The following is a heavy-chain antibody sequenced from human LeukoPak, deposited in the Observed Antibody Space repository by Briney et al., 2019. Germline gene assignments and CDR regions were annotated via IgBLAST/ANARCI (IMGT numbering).Heavy chain of an antibody. CDR2: ISSSSSTI. Sequence: PGGSLRLSCAASGFTFSSYSMNWVRQAPGKGLEWVSYISSSSSTIYYADSVKGRFTISRDNAKNSLYLQMNSLRAEDTAVYYCARDSHYYGSGSYYKRPPFDYWGQGTLVTVSS. J-gene: IGHJ4*02. V-gene: IGHV3-48*04. CDR1: GFTFSSYS. CDR3: ARDSHYYGSGSYYKRPPFDY. D-gene: IGHD3-10*01.